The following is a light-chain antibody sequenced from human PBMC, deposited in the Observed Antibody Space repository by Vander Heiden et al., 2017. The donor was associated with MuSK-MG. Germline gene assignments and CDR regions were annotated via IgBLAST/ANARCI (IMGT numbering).Light chain of an antibody. CDR2: EVS. J-gene: IGLJ2*01. CDR3: CSYGGSSTDVV. V-gene: IGLV2-23*02. Sequence: QSALTQPASVSGSPGQSIPISCIGTSSDVGSYNLVSWFQQHPGKAPKLMIYEVSKRPSGVSNRFSGSKSGNMASLTISGLQAEDEADYYCCSYGGSSTDVVFGGGTKLTVL. CDR1: SSDVGSYNL.